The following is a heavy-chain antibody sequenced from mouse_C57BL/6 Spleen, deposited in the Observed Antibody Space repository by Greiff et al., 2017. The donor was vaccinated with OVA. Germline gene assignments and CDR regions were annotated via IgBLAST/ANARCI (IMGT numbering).Heavy chain of an antibody. D-gene: IGHD2-3*01. Sequence: QVQLQQPGAELVKPGASVQLSCKASGYTFTSYWMHWVKQRPGRGLEWIGRIDPNSGGTKYNEKFTSKSTLTVDKPSSTAYMQLRSLTSEYSAVYYCARWAIYEGYYGSLDYWGQGTTLTVSS. J-gene: IGHJ2*01. CDR2: IDPNSGGT. CDR1: GYTFTSYW. V-gene: IGHV1-72*01. CDR3: ARWAIYEGYYGSLDY.